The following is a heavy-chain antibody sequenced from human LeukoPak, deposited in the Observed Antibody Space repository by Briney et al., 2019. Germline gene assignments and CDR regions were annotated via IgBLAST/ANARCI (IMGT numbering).Heavy chain of an antibody. D-gene: IGHD3-3*01. J-gene: IGHJ3*02. CDR3: ARAWSGILAYDAFDI. CDR2: IIPIYDSA. V-gene: IGHV1-69*05. CDR1: GGALSSSA. Sequence: ASVKVSCKASGGALSSSAVSWLRLAPGQGLEWLGGIIPIYDSADYAQRFRGRVQISTDESTSTLFLELSSLTPEDTAVYYCARAWSGILAYDAFDIWGQGTMIIVSS.